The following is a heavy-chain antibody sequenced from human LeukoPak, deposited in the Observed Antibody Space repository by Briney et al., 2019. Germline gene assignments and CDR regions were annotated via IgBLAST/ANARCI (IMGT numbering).Heavy chain of an antibody. V-gene: IGHV1-46*01. Sequence: GASVKVSCKASGYTFTSYYMHWVRQAPGQGVEWMGIINPGGGSTSYAQKFQGRVTMTRDTSTSTVYMELSSLRSEDTAVYYCARDLGRSGYYLGAFDIWGQGTMVTVSS. CDR3: ARDLGRSGYYLGAFDI. J-gene: IGHJ3*02. CDR1: GYTFTSYY. D-gene: IGHD3-22*01. CDR2: INPGGGST.